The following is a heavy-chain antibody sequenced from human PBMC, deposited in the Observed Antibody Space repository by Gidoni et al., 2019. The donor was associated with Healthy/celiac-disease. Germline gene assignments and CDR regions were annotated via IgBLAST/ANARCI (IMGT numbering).Heavy chain of an antibody. Sequence: QVQLVESGGGVVQPGRSLRLSCAASGFTFSSYAMHWVRQAPGKGLEWVAVISYDGSNKYYADSVKGRFTISRDNSKNTLYLQMNSLRAEDTAVYYCARGQLTVTRGPFDYWGQGTLVTVSS. CDR1: GFTFSSYA. CDR3: ARGQLTVTRGPFDY. J-gene: IGHJ4*02. D-gene: IGHD4-4*01. CDR2: ISYDGSNK. V-gene: IGHV3-30-3*01.